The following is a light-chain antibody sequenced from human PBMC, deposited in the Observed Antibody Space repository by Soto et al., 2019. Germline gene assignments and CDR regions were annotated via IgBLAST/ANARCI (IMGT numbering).Light chain of an antibody. CDR3: ALWDDSLNGPV. CDR2: RSS. J-gene: IGLJ3*02. Sequence: QSVLTQPPSASGTPGQRITISCSGSSSNIGSHSVNWYQQLPGTAPKLLIYRSSQRPSGVPDRFSGSKSGTSASLAISGLQSGDDADYYCALWDDSLNGPVFGGGTKLTVL. V-gene: IGLV1-44*01. CDR1: SSNIGSHS.